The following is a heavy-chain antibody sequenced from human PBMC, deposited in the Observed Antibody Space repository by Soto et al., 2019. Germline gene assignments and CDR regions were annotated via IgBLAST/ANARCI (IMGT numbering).Heavy chain of an antibody. CDR1: GYSFTSYW. V-gene: IGHV5-51*01. CDR3: ARTLAAGKYYYGMDV. D-gene: IGHD6-13*01. J-gene: IGHJ6*02. Sequence: GESLKISCKGSGYSFTSYWIGWVRQMPGKGLEWMGIIYPGDSDTRYSPSFQGQVTISADKSISTAYLQWSSLKASDTAMYYCARTLAAGKYYYGMDVWGQGTTVTVSS. CDR2: IYPGDSDT.